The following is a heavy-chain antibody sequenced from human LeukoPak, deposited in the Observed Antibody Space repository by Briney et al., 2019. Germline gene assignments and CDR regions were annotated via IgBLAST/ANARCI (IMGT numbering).Heavy chain of an antibody. CDR1: GYTFSYAW. Sequence: GGSLRLSCAASGYTFSYAWMSWVRQAPGKGLEWVGRIKSKTDGGTTDYAAPVKGRFTISRDDSKNTLYLQMNSLKTEDTAVYYCTTEYSYGLGAYYFDYWGQGTLVTVSS. CDR2: IKSKTDGGTT. V-gene: IGHV3-15*01. CDR3: TTEYSYGLGAYYFDY. J-gene: IGHJ4*02. D-gene: IGHD5-18*01.